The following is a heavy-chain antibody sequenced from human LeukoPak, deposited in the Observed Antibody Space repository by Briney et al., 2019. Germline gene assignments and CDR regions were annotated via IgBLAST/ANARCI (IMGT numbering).Heavy chain of an antibody. CDR2: IYSGGST. CDR3: ARDAVAGTRWNYYYYGMDV. Sequence: GGSLRLSCAASGFTVSSNYMSWVRQAPGKGLEWVSVIYSGGSTYYADSVKGRFTISRDNSKNTLYLQMNSLRAEDTAVYYCARDAVAGTRWNYYYYGMDVWGQGTTVTVSS. CDR1: GFTVSSNY. V-gene: IGHV3-53*01. J-gene: IGHJ6*02. D-gene: IGHD6-19*01.